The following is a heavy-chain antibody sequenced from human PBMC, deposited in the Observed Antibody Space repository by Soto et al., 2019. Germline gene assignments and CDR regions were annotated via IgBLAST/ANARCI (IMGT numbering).Heavy chain of an antibody. Sequence: QVQLQQWGVGLLEPSETLSLTCAVYGGSFSGSYWNWIRQSPGKGLEWIGEIHQSGSIRYNPSLKSRVAISVDTSKNQFSLQLTSVTAADTAVYYCTRGQDRAKVGYWGQGTLVTVSS. V-gene: IGHV4-34*01. CDR2: IHQSGSI. J-gene: IGHJ4*02. CDR3: TRGQDRAKVGY. CDR1: GGSFSGSY. D-gene: IGHD5-18*01.